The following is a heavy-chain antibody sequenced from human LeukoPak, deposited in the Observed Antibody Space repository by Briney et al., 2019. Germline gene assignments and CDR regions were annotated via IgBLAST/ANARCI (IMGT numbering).Heavy chain of an antibody. Sequence: SETLSLTCTVSGGSISSGGHYWGWIRQHPGKGLEWIGYIYYSGSTYYNPSLKSRVTISVDTSKNQFSLKLSSVTAADTAVYYCTRDGPRSSGYPDNWGQGTLVTVSS. D-gene: IGHD3-22*01. CDR2: IYYSGST. J-gene: IGHJ4*02. V-gene: IGHV4-31*03. CDR3: TRDGPRSSGYPDN. CDR1: GGSISSGGHY.